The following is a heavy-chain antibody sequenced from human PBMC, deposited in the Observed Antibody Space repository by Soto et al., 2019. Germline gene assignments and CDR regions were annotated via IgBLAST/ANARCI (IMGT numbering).Heavy chain of an antibody. J-gene: IGHJ6*02. D-gene: IGHD5-18*01. CDR2: ISGYNGNT. CDR1: GYTFSNYG. CDR3: ARDPGFGFGFSYAFAMDV. Sequence: ASVTVSRKASGYTFSNYGISWLRQRPGQELEWMGWISGYNGNTHNEEKVQDRIKVTTDTITSTTSLELRSLRSDGTAVYFCARDPGFGFGFSYAFAMDVWGQGTTVTVSS. V-gene: IGHV1-18*01.